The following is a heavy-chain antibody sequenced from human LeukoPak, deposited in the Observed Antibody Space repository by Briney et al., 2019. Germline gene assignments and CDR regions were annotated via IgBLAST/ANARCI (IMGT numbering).Heavy chain of an antibody. CDR2: ISVYNGNT. J-gene: IGHJ4*02. Sequence: ASVKVSCKASGYTFTSFSITWVRQAPGQGLEWMGWISVYNGNTNYAQKLQGRVTMTTDTSTSTAYMELRSLRSDDTAVYYCARDLDITMIVVVPFDYWGQGTLVTVSS. V-gene: IGHV1-18*01. CDR3: ARDLDITMIVVVPFDY. D-gene: IGHD3-22*01. CDR1: GYTFTSFS.